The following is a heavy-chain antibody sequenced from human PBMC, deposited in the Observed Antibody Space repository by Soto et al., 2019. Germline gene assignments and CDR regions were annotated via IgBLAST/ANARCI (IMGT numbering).Heavy chain of an antibody. D-gene: IGHD2-8*02. CDR2: ISYDGSDE. J-gene: IGHJ3*01. CDR3: AKATATGGGAFDF. V-gene: IGHV3-30*18. CDR1: GFAFRTYG. Sequence: GGSLRLSCAASGFAFRTYGMHWVRQAPGKGLEWVALISYDGSDEYYADSVKGRFTISRDNSRNTLYLQMNSLRAADTAVYYCAKATATGGGAFDFCGQGTMVTVSS.